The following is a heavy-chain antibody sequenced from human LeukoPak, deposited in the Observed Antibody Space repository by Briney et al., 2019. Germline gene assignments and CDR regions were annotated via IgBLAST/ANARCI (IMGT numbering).Heavy chain of an antibody. CDR2: ISSSSSYI. D-gene: IGHD6-19*01. CDR3: ARDPSTIAVAGTYVY. V-gene: IGHV3-21*01. J-gene: IGHJ4*02. Sequence: GGSLSPSCAASGFTSSSYSMNWVRQAPGRGLEWVSSISSSSSYIYYADSVKGRFTISRDNTKNSLYLEMNSLRAEDAAVYYCARDPSTIAVAGTYVYWGQGTLVTVCS. CDR1: GFTSSSYS.